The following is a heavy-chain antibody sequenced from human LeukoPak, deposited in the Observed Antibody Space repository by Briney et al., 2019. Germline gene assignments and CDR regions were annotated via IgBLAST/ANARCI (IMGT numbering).Heavy chain of an antibody. Sequence: GGSLRLSCAASGFTFSDHYMDWVRQAPGKGLEWVGRARNKVSGYTTEYAASVEGRFTISRDNAKNSLYLQMNSLRAEDMALYYCAKSLTYYYDSSAGGFDYWGQGTLVTVSS. V-gene: IGHV3-72*01. CDR3: AKSLTYYYDSSAGGFDY. D-gene: IGHD3-22*01. CDR1: GFTFSDHY. J-gene: IGHJ4*02. CDR2: ARNKVSGYTT.